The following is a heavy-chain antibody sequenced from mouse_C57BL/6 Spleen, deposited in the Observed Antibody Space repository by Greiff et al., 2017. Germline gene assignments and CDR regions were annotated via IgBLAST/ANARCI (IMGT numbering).Heavy chain of an antibody. D-gene: IGHD2-10*02. J-gene: IGHJ2*01. Sequence: QVQLQQSGAELVKPGASVKMSCKASGYTFTSYWITWVKQRPGQGLEWIGDIYPGSGSTNYNEKFKSKATLTVDTSSSTAYMQLSSLTSEDSAVYYCARSGYGIPYFDYWGQGTTLTVSS. CDR1: GYTFTSYW. CDR3: ARSGYGIPYFDY. V-gene: IGHV1-55*01. CDR2: IYPGSGST.